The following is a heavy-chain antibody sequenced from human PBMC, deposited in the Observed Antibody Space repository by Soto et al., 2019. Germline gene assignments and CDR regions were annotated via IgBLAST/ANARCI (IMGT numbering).Heavy chain of an antibody. V-gene: IGHV1-69*02. Sequence: GASVKVSCKASGGTFSSYTISWVRQAPGQGLEWTGRIIPILGIANYAQKFQGRVTITADKSTSTAYMELSSLRSEDTAVYYCARTMVRGVIILDYWGQGTLVTVSS. CDR3: ARTMVRGVIILDY. CDR1: GGTFSSYT. CDR2: IIPILGIA. J-gene: IGHJ4*02. D-gene: IGHD3-10*01.